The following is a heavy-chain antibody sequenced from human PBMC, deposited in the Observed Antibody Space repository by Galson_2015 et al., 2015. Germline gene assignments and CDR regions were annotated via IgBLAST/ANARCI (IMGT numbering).Heavy chain of an antibody. CDR3: ASSRGNCTGGVCSNAFDI. D-gene: IGHD2-8*02. Sequence: SETLSLTCAVYGGSFSGYYWSWIRQPPGKGLEWIGEINHSGSTNYNPSLKSRVTISVDTSKNQFSLKLSSVTAADTAVYYCASSRGNCTGGVCSNAFDIWGQGTMVTVSS. CDR1: GGSFSGYY. CDR2: INHSGST. J-gene: IGHJ3*02. V-gene: IGHV4-34*01.